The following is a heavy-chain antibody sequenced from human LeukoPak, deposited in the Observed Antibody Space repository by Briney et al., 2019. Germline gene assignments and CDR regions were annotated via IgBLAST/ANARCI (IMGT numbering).Heavy chain of an antibody. CDR1: GFTFSSYA. CDR3: ARDCGGDCWFDY. Sequence: GRSLRLSCTASGFTFSSYAMHWVRQAPGKGLEWVAVISYDGSNKYYADSVKGRFTISRDNSKNTLYLQMNSLRAEDTAVYYCARDCGGDCWFDYWGQGTLVTVSS. V-gene: IGHV3-30-3*01. J-gene: IGHJ4*02. D-gene: IGHD2-21*02. CDR2: ISYDGSNK.